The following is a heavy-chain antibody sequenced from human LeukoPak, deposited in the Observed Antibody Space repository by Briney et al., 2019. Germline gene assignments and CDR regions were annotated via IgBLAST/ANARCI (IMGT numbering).Heavy chain of an antibody. J-gene: IGHJ4*02. V-gene: IGHV3-48*01. CDR1: GYTFSDYT. CDR2: ISSGGSVM. Sequence: GSLRLSCGASGYTFSDYTMNWVRQAPGKGPEWISYISSGGSVMHYADSVKGRFTISRDNVENSLYLQMNSLRVEDTAVYYCTRDLEYWGQGVLVTVSS. CDR3: TRDLEY.